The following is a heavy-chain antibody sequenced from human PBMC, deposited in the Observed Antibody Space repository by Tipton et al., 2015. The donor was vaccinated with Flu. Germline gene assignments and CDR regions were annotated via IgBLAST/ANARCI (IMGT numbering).Heavy chain of an antibody. Sequence: TLSLTCAVNDGSFLNYVWTWIRQSPGKGLEWIGEINPSGSTNYNPSLKSRVTISGDTSKNQVSLKLSSVTAADTAVYYCAAHCSGGSCSHAFDIWGQGTMVTVSS. CDR3: AAHCSGGSCSHAFDI. CDR2: INPSGST. CDR1: DGSFLNYV. D-gene: IGHD2-15*01. J-gene: IGHJ3*02. V-gene: IGHV4-34*01.